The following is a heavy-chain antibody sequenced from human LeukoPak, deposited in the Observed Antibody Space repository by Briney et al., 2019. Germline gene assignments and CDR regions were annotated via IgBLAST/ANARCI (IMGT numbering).Heavy chain of an antibody. D-gene: IGHD6-6*01. CDR3: ARESPSGAFDI. CDR1: GGTFSSYA. Sequence: PQASVKVSCKASGGTFSSYAISWVRQAPGQGLEWMGGIIPIFGTANYAQKLQGRVTMTTDTSTSTAYMELRSLRSDDTAVYYCARESPSGAFDIWGQGTMVTVSS. CDR2: IIPIFGTA. V-gene: IGHV1-69*05. J-gene: IGHJ3*02.